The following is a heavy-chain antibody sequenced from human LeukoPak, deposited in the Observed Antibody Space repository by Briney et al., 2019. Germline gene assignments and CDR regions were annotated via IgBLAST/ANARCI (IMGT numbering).Heavy chain of an antibody. V-gene: IGHV4-4*07. D-gene: IGHD6-13*01. CDR3: ARDRSSSSWYSGASDY. CDR1: GGSFSGYY. J-gene: IGHJ4*02. CDR2: IYTSGST. Sequence: PSETLSLTCAVYGGSFSGYYWSWIRQPAGKGLEWIGRIYTSGSTNYNPSLKSRVTMSVDTSKNQFSLKLSSVTAADTAVYYCARDRSSSSWYSGASDYWGQGTLVTVSS.